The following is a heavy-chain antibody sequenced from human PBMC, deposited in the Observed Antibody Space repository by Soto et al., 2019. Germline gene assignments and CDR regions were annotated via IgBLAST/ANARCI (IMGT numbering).Heavy chain of an antibody. Sequence: QVQLQESGPGLVKPSETLSLTCTVSGDSIISGYWSWIRQPPGKGLEWIGYISYSGNTNYNPSLKCRVTMSVDTPKNQFSLRLSSVTTADTAVYYCAGLRGYAGSPIDYWGQGTLVTVSS. V-gene: IGHV4-59*01. D-gene: IGHD2-15*01. CDR1: GDSIISGY. J-gene: IGHJ4*02. CDR3: AGLRGYAGSPIDY. CDR2: ISYSGNT.